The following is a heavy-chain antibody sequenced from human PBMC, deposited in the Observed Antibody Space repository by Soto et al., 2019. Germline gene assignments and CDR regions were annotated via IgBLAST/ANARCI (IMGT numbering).Heavy chain of an antibody. CDR2: ISGSGGST. V-gene: IGHV3-23*01. Sequence: GESLKISCAASGFTFSSYAMSWVRQAPGKGLEWVSAISGSGGSTYYADSVKGRFTISRDNSKNTLYLQMNSLRAEDTAVYYCAKLIRYTRKNYDFWSGYWSAGYYMDVWGKGTTVTVSS. J-gene: IGHJ6*03. CDR1: GFTFSSYA. CDR3: AKLIRYTRKNYDFWSGYWSAGYYMDV. D-gene: IGHD3-3*01.